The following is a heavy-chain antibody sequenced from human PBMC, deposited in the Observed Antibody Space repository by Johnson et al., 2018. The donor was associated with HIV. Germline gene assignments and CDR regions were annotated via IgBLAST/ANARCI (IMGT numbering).Heavy chain of an antibody. CDR2: IKSKTDGGTT. CDR3: AKDRKLRRGNGGWVENAFDI. CDR1: GFTFSNAW. D-gene: IGHD1-26*01. V-gene: IGHV3-15*01. J-gene: IGHJ3*02. Sequence: VQLVESGGGLVKPGGSLRLSCAASGFTFSNAWMSWVRQAPGKGLESVGRIKSKTDGGTTDYAAPVKGRFTISRDDSKNTLYLQMNSLKTEDTAVYYCAKDRKLRRGNGGWVENAFDIWGQGTMVTVSS.